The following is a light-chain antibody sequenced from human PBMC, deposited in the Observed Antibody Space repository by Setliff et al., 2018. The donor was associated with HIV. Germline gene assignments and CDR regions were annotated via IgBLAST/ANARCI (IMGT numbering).Light chain of an antibody. V-gene: IGLV2-23*02. CDR3: YSYAGTNSWV. CDR2: EVT. Sequence: QSALAQPASVSGSPGQSITISCTGTSSDVGSFDLVSWYQHHPGKAPKLMISEVTKRPSGVSNRFSGSKSGNTASLTISGLQAEDEADYYCYSYAGTNSWVFGTGTKSPS. CDR1: SSDVGSFDL. J-gene: IGLJ1*01.